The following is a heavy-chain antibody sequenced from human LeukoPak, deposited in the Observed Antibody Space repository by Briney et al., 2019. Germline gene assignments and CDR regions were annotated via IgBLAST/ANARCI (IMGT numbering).Heavy chain of an antibody. V-gene: IGHV1-2*02. D-gene: IGHD3-16*01. CDR2: INPNSGVT. Sequence: ASVKVSFYSAGYTFTGYYMHWVRQAPGQGLEWMGWINPNSGVTDYAQKFQGRVTMTSDTSINTAYMELNRLRSDDTAVYYCATWGSHGAWRYFDYWGQGTLVTVSS. J-gene: IGHJ4*02. CDR1: GYTFTGYY. CDR3: ATWGSHGAWRYFDY.